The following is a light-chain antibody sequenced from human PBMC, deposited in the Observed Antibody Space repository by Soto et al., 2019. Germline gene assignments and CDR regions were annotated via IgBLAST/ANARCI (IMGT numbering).Light chain of an antibody. CDR2: GHN. V-gene: IGLV1-40*01. CDR1: ASNIGAGYE. J-gene: IGLJ3*02. CDR3: QSYDISLSGSGV. Sequence: QSVLTQPPSVSGAPGQRVTISCTGNASNIGAGYEVHWYQQPPGKAPKLPISGHNIRPSGVPDRFFGSKSGTSASLAINGLQAADEAAYYCQSYDISLSGSGVFGGGTKVTVL.